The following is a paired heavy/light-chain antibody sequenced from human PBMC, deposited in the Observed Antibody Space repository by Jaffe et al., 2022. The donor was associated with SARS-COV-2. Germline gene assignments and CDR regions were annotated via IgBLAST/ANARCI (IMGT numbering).Heavy chain of an antibody. CDR3: ARESHGGTRLGNDLDY. Sequence: QVHLVESGGGLVKPGGSLRLSCAASGFTFSDYYMNWIRQAPGKGLEWLSYINGRGTTLYYAGSVKGRFTISRDNTKNSLYLQMNSLRAEDTAVYYCARESHGGTRLGNDLDYWGRGTLVTVSS. J-gene: IGHJ4*02. CDR2: INGRGTTL. V-gene: IGHV3-11*01. CDR1: GFTFSDYY. D-gene: IGHD1-1*01.
Light chain of an antibody. Sequence: EIVMTQSPATLSVSPGERATLSCRASQSVSSNLAWYQQKPGQAPRLLIYFASTRAPGIPARFSGSGSGTEFTLTISSLQSEDFAVYYCQQYNNWPPYTFGQGTRLGIK. V-gene: IGKV3-15*01. CDR3: QQYNNWPPYT. J-gene: IGKJ2*01. CDR2: FAS. CDR1: QSVSSN.